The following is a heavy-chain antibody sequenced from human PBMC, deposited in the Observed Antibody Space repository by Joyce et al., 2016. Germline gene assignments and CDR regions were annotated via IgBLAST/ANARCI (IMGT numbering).Heavy chain of an antibody. Sequence: EVQLVQSGGEVKKPGESLKISCKGFGYSFTSYWLGWVRQMPGKGLELMVSINPDDSDTSYSPSFQGQVTISVDRSIKTAHLRWGSLRASDTAIYYCARSAVRGTLSPFFDYWGQGSLVTVSS. D-gene: IGHD3-16*01. J-gene: IGHJ4*02. V-gene: IGHV5-51*01. CDR2: INPDDSDT. CDR1: GYSFTSYW. CDR3: ARSAVRGTLSPFFDY.